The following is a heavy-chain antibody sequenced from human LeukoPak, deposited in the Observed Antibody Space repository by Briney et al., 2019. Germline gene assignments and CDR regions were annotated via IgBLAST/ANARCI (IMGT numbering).Heavy chain of an antibody. J-gene: IGHJ4*02. CDR3: ARGRDIVATIDVY. CDR2: IWYDGSNK. CDR1: GFTFSSYG. V-gene: IGHV3-33*01. Sequence: GRSLRLSCAASGFTFSSYGMHWVRQAPGKGLEWVAVIWYDGSNKYYADSVKGRFTISRDNSKNTLYLQMNSLRAEDTAVYYCARGRDIVATIDVYWGQGTLVTVSS. D-gene: IGHD5-12*01.